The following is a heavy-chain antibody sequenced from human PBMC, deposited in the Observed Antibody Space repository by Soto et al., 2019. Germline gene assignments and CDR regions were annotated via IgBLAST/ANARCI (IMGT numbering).Heavy chain of an antibody. CDR3: AREVPYGYSRFDY. J-gene: IGHJ4*02. V-gene: IGHV1-3*01. CDR2: VNAGNDNT. D-gene: IGHD5-18*01. Sequence: QVHLVQSGAEVKKPGASVKVSCKTSGYTFTNNVIHWVRQAPGQRLEWMGWVNAGNDNTKWSREFQGRLTLTKDTSATTAYMELSSLTSEDSAISFCAREVPYGYSRFDYWGQGTLVTVSS. CDR1: GYTFTNNV.